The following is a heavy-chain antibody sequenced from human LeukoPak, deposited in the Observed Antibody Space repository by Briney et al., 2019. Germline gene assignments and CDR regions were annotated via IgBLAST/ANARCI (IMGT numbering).Heavy chain of an antibody. Sequence: PGRSLRLSCAASGFTVSSNYMSWVRQAPGKGLEWVSAISGSDDATYYADSVKGRFTISRDNSKNTLYLQMNSLRAEDTAVYFCAKDQVTIIRGVLDYWGQGTLVTVSS. D-gene: IGHD3-10*01. CDR3: AKDQVTIIRGVLDY. CDR2: ISGSDDAT. CDR1: GFTVSSNY. V-gene: IGHV3-23*01. J-gene: IGHJ4*02.